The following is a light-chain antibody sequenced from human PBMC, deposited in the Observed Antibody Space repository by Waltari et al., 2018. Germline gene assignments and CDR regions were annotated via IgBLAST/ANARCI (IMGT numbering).Light chain of an antibody. CDR1: SSNIGSNT. J-gene: IGLJ3*02. CDR2: RNN. CDR3: AAWDDSLNGWV. Sequence: QSVLTQPPSASVTPGQRVTISCSGSSSNIGSNTVNWYQQLPGTAPKLLIYRNNQRPSGVPDRFSGSKSGTSASRAISGLQSEDETDYYCAAWDDSLNGWVFGGGTKLTVL. V-gene: IGLV1-44*01.